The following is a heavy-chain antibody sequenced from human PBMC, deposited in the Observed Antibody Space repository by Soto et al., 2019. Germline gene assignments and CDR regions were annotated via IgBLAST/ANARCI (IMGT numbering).Heavy chain of an antibody. J-gene: IGHJ6*02. CDR2: IDPSDSYT. D-gene: IGHD6-13*01. CDR1: GYSFTSYW. CDR3: ASAAGTGEYYYYYGMDV. V-gene: IGHV5-10-1*01. Sequence: GESLKISCKGSGYSFTSYWISWVRQMPGKGLEWMGRIDPSDSYTNYSPSFQGHVTISADKSISTAYLQWSSLKASDTAMYYSASAAGTGEYYYYYGMDVWGQGTTVTVSS.